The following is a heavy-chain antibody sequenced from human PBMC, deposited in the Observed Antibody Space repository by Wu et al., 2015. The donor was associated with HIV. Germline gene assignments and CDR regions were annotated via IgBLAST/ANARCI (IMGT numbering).Heavy chain of an antibody. Sequence: QAQLAQSGGGVKEPGASVKVSCKASGYPFASYGVTWVRQAPGQGLEWMGWISGYDGNTNYAQKFEGRVTLTRDTSTNTVYMELRSLRSDDTAFYYCARDGPGKNHHYYYYYLDVWGKGTTVSVSS. CDR3: ARDGPGKNHHYYYYYLDV. J-gene: IGHJ6*03. V-gene: IGHV1-18*01. CDR1: GYPFASYG. CDR2: ISGYDGNT. D-gene: IGHD1-1*01.